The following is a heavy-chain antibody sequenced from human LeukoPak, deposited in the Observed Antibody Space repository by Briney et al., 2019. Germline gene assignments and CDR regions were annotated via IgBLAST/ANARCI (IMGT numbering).Heavy chain of an antibody. V-gene: IGHV3-9*01. CDR3: AKDIEYSGYDSFSLYYYGMDV. CDR2: ISWNSGSI. Sequence: GRSLRLSCAASGFTFDDYAMHWVRQAPGKGLEWVSGISWNSGSIGYADSVKGRFTISRDNAKNSLYLQMNSLRAEDTALYYCAKDIEYSGYDSFSLYYYGMDVWGQGTTVTVSS. CDR1: GFTFDDYA. J-gene: IGHJ6*02. D-gene: IGHD5-12*01.